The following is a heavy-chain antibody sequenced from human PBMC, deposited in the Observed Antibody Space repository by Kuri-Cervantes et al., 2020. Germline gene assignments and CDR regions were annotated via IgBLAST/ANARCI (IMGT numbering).Heavy chain of an antibody. Sequence: GESLKISCAASGFTFSSYGMHWVRQAPGKGLEWVAVISYDGSNKYYADSVKGRFTISRDNAKNSLYLQMNSLRAEDTAVYYCARGYDFWSGSGNMDVWGKGTTVTVSS. CDR1: GFTFSSYG. V-gene: IGHV3-30*03. CDR2: ISYDGSNK. CDR3: ARGYDFWSGSGNMDV. D-gene: IGHD3-3*01. J-gene: IGHJ6*03.